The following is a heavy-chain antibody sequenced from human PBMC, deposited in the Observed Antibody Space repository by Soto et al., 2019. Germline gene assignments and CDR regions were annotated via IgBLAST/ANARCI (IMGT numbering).Heavy chain of an antibody. CDR2: IYYSGST. Sequence: SETLSLTXTVSGGSVSSGSYYWSWIRQPPGKGLEWIGNIYYSGSTNYNPSLKSRVTISVDTSKNQFSLKLSSVTAADTAVYYCARDGSAVAGFDYWGQGTLVTVSS. J-gene: IGHJ4*02. CDR1: GGSVSSGSYY. V-gene: IGHV4-61*01. D-gene: IGHD6-19*01. CDR3: ARDGSAVAGFDY.